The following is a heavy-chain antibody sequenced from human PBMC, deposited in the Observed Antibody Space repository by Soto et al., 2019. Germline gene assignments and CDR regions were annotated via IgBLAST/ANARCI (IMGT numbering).Heavy chain of an antibody. CDR2: ISGSGGST. V-gene: IGHV3-23*01. CDR1: GFTFSSYA. Sequence: GGSLRLSCAASGFTFSSYAMSWVRQAPGKGLEWVSAISGSGGSTYYADSVKGRFTISRDNSKNTLYLQMNSLRAEDTAVYYCAKDTYWGGDYSDAFDIWGQGTMVTVSS. CDR3: AKDTYWGGDYSDAFDI. D-gene: IGHD4-17*01. J-gene: IGHJ3*02.